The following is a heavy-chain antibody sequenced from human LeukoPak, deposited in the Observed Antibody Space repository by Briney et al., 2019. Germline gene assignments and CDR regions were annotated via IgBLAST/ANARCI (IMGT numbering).Heavy chain of an antibody. CDR3: ARVRAPYYYDSSGYYEY. CDR1: GFTFSDYY. D-gene: IGHD3-22*01. CDR2: ISSSGSTI. Sequence: GGSLRLSCAASGFTFSDYYMSWIRQAPGKGLEWVSYISSSGSTIYYADSVKGRFTISRDNAKNSLYLQMNSLRAEDTAVYYCARVRAPYYYDSSGYYEYWGQGTLVTVSS. V-gene: IGHV3-11*01. J-gene: IGHJ4*02.